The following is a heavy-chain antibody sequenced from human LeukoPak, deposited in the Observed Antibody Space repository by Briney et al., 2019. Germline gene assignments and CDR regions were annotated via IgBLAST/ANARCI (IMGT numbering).Heavy chain of an antibody. Sequence: PGGSLRLSCAASGFTFSSFWMSWVRQAPGKGLEWVANINQDGSEKYYVDPVKGRFTISKDNAKNSLYLQMNSLRAEDTAVYYCARYTRTDWYGLIDYWGQGTLVTVSP. CDR2: INQDGSEK. D-gene: IGHD3-9*01. CDR3: ARYTRTDWYGLIDY. V-gene: IGHV3-7*01. J-gene: IGHJ4*02. CDR1: GFTFSSFW.